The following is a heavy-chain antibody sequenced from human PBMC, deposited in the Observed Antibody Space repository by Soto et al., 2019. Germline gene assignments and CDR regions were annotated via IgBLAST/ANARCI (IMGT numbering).Heavy chain of an antibody. D-gene: IGHD6-19*01. CDR3: ARGPARARVTVALDV. CDR2: INPNSGGT. CDR1: GYTFNGYY. Sequence: ASVKVSCKASGYTFNGYYMLWVRQAPGQGLEWMGWINPNSGGTNYAQKFQGRVTVTRDTSISTAYMELSRLGSDDTAVYYCARGPARARVTVALDVWGQGTTVTVYS. J-gene: IGHJ6*02. V-gene: IGHV1-2*02.